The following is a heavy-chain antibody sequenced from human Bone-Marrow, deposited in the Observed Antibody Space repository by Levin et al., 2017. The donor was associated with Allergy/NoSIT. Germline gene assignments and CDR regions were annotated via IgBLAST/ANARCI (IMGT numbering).Heavy chain of an antibody. CDR2: ISGGSSRI. CDR3: ASWAMFYYDGSDFDYFYYDMDV. CDR1: GLSFSNYD. D-gene: IGHD3-16*01. V-gene: IGHV3-21*06. J-gene: IGHJ6*02. Sequence: GGSLRLSCAASGLSFSNYDMNWVRQAPGKGLEWVSSISGGSSRIYYADAVKGRFTLSRDNAKNSLYLQMNSLRVEDKAVYYCASWAMFYYDGSDFDYFYYDMDVWGQGTTVTVSS.